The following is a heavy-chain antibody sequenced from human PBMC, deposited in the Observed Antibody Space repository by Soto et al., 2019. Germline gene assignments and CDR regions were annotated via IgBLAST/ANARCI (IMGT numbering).Heavy chain of an antibody. CDR2: VNLNTGGT. V-gene: IGHV1-2*02. CDR1: GYSFTGHY. CDR3: ARDPSSFLGRVYGMDV. Sequence: QVQHVQSGAEVKKPGDSVKVSCKASGYSFTGHYMHWVRRAPGRSPEWMGWVNLNTGGTDYAQEVQGRVTMTTATSIRTVYLEVTGLTFDDTAIYYCARDPSSFLGRVYGMDVWGQGTAVTVSS. J-gene: IGHJ6*02.